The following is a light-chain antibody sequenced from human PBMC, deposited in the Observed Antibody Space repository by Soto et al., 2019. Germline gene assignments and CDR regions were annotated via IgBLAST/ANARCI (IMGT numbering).Light chain of an antibody. CDR3: QQRSNWPLLT. V-gene: IGKV3-11*01. CDR2: DAS. CDR1: QSVSSY. Sequence: EIVLTQSPATLSLSPGERATLSCRASQSVSSYLARYQQKPGQAPRLLIYDASNRATGIPARFSVSVSGTDFTLTISSLEPEDFAVYYCQQRSNWPLLTFGGGTKVEIK. J-gene: IGKJ4*01.